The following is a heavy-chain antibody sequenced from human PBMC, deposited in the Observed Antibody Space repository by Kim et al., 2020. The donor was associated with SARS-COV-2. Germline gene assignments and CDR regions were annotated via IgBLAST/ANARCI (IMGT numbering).Heavy chain of an antibody. D-gene: IGHD2-15*01. J-gene: IGHJ4*02. V-gene: IGHV3-23*01. CDR3: AKGTSGSSYSYLFNF. Sequence: GGSLRLSCAASGFTFRSFAMSWVRQALGKGLEWVSTLSASGDSTFYADSVKGRFTISRDNSMNTLYMEMDSLRVEDTALYYCAKGTSGSSYSYLFNFWDQGPLVTVSS. CDR2: LSASGDST. CDR1: GFTFRSFA.